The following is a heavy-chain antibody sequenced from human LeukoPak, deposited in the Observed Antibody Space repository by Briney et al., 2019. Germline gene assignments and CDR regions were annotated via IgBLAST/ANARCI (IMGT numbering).Heavy chain of an antibody. Sequence: ASVKVSCKASGYTYTSYAMNWVLQAPGQGLEWMGWINTNTGNPTYAQGFTGRFVFSLDTSVSTAYLQISSLKAEDTAVYYCARESRSQRITMVRGVSNWFDPWGQGTLVTVSS. V-gene: IGHV7-4-1*02. CDR2: INTNTGNP. J-gene: IGHJ5*02. CDR3: ARESRSQRITMVRGVSNWFDP. D-gene: IGHD3-10*01. CDR1: GYTYTSYA.